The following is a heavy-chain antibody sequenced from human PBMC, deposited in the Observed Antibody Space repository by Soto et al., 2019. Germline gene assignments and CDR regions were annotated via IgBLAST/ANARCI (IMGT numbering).Heavy chain of an antibody. V-gene: IGHV6-1*01. CDR3: VRLVGNSWLDH. D-gene: IGHD3-9*01. CDR1: GDSVSSNSAV. CDR2: TYYRSQWHY. Sequence: QVQLQQSGPGLVKPSQTLSLTCAISGDSVSSNSAVWNWIRQSPSRGLEWLGRTYYRSQWHYEYEVVVQSRISIDPDTSKNQFSLQLNSVTPEDTVVYYCVRLVGNSWLDHWGQGTLVTVSS. J-gene: IGHJ4*02.